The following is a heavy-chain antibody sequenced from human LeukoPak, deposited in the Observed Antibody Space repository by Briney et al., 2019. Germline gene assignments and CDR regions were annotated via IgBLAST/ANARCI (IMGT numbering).Heavy chain of an antibody. V-gene: IGHV3-53*01. CDR3: ARVYDWDYGMDV. CDR2: IYSGGST. Sequence: PGGSLRLSCAASGFTVSSNYMSWVRQAPGKGLEWVSVIYSGGSTYYADSVKGRFTISRDNSKNTLYLQMNSLRAEDTAVYYCARVYDWDYGMDVWGQGTTVTVS. D-gene: IGHD3-16*01. J-gene: IGHJ6*02. CDR1: GFTVSSNY.